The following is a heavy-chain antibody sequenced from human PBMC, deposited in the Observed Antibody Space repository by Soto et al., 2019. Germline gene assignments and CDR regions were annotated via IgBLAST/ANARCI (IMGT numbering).Heavy chain of an antibody. V-gene: IGHV6-1*01. CDR2: TYYRSKWYY. CDR1: GDSVSSNSAG. Sequence: QVQLQQSGPGLVKPSQTLSLTCAITGDSVSSNSAGWSWVRQSPSRELEWLGRTYYRSKWYYEYAGSVRGRITTNPDTSKNQYSLQLNSVTPEDTAVYFCARGDQYSGRNFDYWGQGTLVTVSS. CDR3: ARGDQYSGRNFDY. D-gene: IGHD1-26*01. J-gene: IGHJ4*01.